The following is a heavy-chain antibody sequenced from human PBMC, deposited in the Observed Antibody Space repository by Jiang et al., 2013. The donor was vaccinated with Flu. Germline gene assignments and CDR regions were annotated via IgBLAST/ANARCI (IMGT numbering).Heavy chain of an antibody. CDR3: ARLGRRGLRYLDWLSH. J-gene: IGHJ1*01. CDR2: IYPDDSDT. CDR1: GYSFSHYW. D-gene: IGHD3-9*01. Sequence: LKISCEASGYSFSHYWIVWVRQMPGRGLEWMGFIYPDDSDTRYNPSFQGHVTISADTSLNTAYLQWDSLRASDTAMYYCARLGRRGLRYLDWLSHWGQGTPVTVSS. V-gene: IGHV5-51*01.